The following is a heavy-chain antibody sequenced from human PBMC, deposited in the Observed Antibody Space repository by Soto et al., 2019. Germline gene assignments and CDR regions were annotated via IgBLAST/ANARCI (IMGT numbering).Heavy chain of an antibody. CDR1: GFTFGSYW. D-gene: IGHD3-10*01. CDR3: YRDTGYGSGTCVNSYLDY. J-gene: IGHJ4*01. Sequence: EVQLEESGGGLVQPGGSLRLSCAASGFTFGSYWMSWVRQAPGTGLEWLATIKWDASEKKYVDSVKGRFTMSRDNAKNSLYLQMDSLRAEDTDVYYCYRDTGYGSGTCVNSYLDYWGHGTLVTVSS. CDR2: IKWDASEK. V-gene: IGHV3-7*01.